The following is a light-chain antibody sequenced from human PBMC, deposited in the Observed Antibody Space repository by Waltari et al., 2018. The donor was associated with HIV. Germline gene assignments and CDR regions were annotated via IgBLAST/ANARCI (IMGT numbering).Light chain of an antibody. Sequence: DIVVTQSPDYLAVSLGERATIHCKSSQSLIPYSNYNNYLARYQQKPGQPPKLLIYWACSRAAVGPDQFNGSRSATDFSPTITSLQADDVAVYYCQQYSSPPRTFGQGTKVEIK. V-gene: IGKV4-1*01. CDR3: QQYSSPPRT. CDR1: QSLIPYSNYNNY. CDR2: WAC. J-gene: IGKJ1*01.